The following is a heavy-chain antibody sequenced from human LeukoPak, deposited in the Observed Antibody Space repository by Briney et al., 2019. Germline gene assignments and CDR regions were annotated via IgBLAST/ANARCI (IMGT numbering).Heavy chain of an antibody. CDR3: ARAPRYDFWSGYYDY. Sequence: ASVKVSCKASGGTFSSYAISWVRQAPGQGLEWMGRIIPILGIANYAQKFQGRVTITADKSTSTAYMELSSLRSEDTAVYYCARAPRYDFWSGYYDYWGQGALVTVSS. D-gene: IGHD3-3*01. CDR1: GGTFSSYA. V-gene: IGHV1-69*04. J-gene: IGHJ4*02. CDR2: IIPILGIA.